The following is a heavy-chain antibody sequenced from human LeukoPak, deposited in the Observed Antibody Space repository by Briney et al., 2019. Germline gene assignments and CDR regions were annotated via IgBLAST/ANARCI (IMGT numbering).Heavy chain of an antibody. CDR3: ARVNSSGWYDAFDI. J-gene: IGHJ3*02. CDR2: ISAYNGNT. Sequence: ASVKVSCKASGGTFSSYAISWVRQAPGQGLEWMGWISAYNGNTNYAQKLQGRVTMTTDTSKSTAYMELRSLRSDDTAVYYCARVNSSGWYDAFDIWGQGTMVTVSA. D-gene: IGHD6-19*01. CDR1: GGTFSSYA. V-gene: IGHV1-18*01.